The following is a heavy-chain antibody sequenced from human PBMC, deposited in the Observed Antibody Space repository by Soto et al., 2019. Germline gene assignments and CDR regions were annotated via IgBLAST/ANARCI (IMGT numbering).Heavy chain of an antibody. CDR1: GGTFSSYA. CDR3: ARGYTIGTYRDY. V-gene: IGHV1-69*13. D-gene: IGHD1-26*01. CDR2: IIPIFGTA. J-gene: IGHJ4*02. Sequence: EASVKVSCKASGGTFSSYAISWVRQAPGQGLEWMGGIIPIFGTANYAQKFQGRVTITADESTSTAYMELSSLRSEDTAVYYCARGYTIGTYRDYWGQGNLVTVSS.